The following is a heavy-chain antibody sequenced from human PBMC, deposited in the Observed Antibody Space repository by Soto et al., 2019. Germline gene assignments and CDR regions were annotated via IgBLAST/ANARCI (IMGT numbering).Heavy chain of an antibody. Sequence: GGSLRLSCAASGFTFSSYAMSWVRQAPGKGLEWVSAISGSGGSTYYADSVKGRFTISRDNSKNTLYLQMNSLRAEDTAVYYCAKTPGIAAARRDYYYGMDVWGQGTTVTVSS. V-gene: IGHV3-23*01. CDR3: AKTPGIAAARRDYYYGMDV. D-gene: IGHD6-13*01. CDR1: GFTFSSYA. J-gene: IGHJ6*02. CDR2: ISGSGGST.